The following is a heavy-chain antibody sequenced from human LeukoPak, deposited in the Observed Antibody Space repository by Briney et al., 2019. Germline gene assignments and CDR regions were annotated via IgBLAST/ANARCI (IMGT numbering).Heavy chain of an antibody. D-gene: IGHD3-9*01. CDR1: GFTFSSYG. Sequence: PGTSLRLSCAASGFTFSSYGMHWVRQAPGKGEEWVAVIWYDGSNKFYADSVKGRFTISRDNSKNTLYLQMNSLTAEDTAVYYCAKGSLTGYLYYFDYWGQGTLVTVSS. CDR2: IWYDGSNK. J-gene: IGHJ4*02. V-gene: IGHV3-33*06. CDR3: AKGSLTGYLYYFDY.